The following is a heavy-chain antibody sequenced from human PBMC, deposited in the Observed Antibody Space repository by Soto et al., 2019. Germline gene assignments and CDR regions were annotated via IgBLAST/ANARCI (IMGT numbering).Heavy chain of an antibody. CDR1: EFTVSSSY. Sequence: GGSLRLSCAASEFTVSSSYMSWVRQAPGKGLEWVSIIYSGGTTYYADSMKGRFTISRDNDKNTLYLQMNSLRAEDTAVYYCAKGGFSYDSSAYPVVFDYWGQGA. D-gene: IGHD3-22*01. V-gene: IGHV3-66*01. J-gene: IGHJ4*02. CDR3: AKGGFSYDSSAYPVVFDY. CDR2: IYSGGTT.